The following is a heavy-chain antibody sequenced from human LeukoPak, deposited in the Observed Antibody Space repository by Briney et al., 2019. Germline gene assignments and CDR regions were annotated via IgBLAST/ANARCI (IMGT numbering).Heavy chain of an antibody. CDR3: ARGLRFLVGMTGDYYMDV. Sequence: PSQTLSLTCTVSGGSISSGSYYWSWIRQPAGKGLEWIGRIYTSGSTNYNPSLKSRVTISVDTSKNQFSLKLSSVTAADTAVYYCARGLRFLVGMTGDYYMDVWGKGTTVTVSS. J-gene: IGHJ6*03. CDR1: GGSISSGSYY. CDR2: IYTSGST. V-gene: IGHV4-61*02. D-gene: IGHD3-3*01.